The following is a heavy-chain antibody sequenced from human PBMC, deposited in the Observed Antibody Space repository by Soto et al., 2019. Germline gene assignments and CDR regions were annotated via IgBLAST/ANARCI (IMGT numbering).Heavy chain of an antibody. Sequence: EVQLVVSGGGLVQPGGSLTLSCEASGFTASSSAMGWVRRAPGKGLEWVSSINGADSVGTATTYYAESLKGRVTISRDPFKNTLYRQLNSLRPEDTAVYFCEKDGRDVPYSFDYWAREPWSPSPQ. V-gene: IGHV3-23*04. CDR3: EKDGRDVPYSFDY. CDR1: GFTASSSA. J-gene: IGHJ4*02. CDR2: INGADSVGTATT.